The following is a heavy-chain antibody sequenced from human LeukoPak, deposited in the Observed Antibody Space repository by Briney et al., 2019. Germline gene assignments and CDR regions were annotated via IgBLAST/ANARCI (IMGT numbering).Heavy chain of an antibody. D-gene: IGHD2-15*01. CDR1: GYTLTSYY. J-gene: IGHJ3*02. CDR2: INPSGGST. V-gene: IGHV1-46*01. Sequence: ASVKVSCKASGYTLTSYYMHWVRQAPGQGLEWMGIINPSGGSTSYAQKFQGRVTMTRDTSTSTVYMELSSLRSEDTAVYYCAREGGYCSGGSCYQDAFDIWGQGTMVTVSS. CDR3: AREGGYCSGGSCYQDAFDI.